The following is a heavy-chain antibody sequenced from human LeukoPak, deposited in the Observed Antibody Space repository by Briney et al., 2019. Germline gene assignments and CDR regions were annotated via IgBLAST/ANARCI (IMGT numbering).Heavy chain of an antibody. CDR2: INPNSGGT. CDR3: ARGAGYYYDSSGRDAFDI. J-gene: IGHJ3*02. CDR1: GYTFTGYY. Sequence: ASVKVSXKASGYTFTGYYMHWVRQAPGQGLEWIGRINPNSGGTNYAQKFQGRVTMTRDTSISTAYMELSRLRSDDTAVYYCARGAGYYYDSSGRDAFDIWGQGTMVTVSS. D-gene: IGHD3-22*01. V-gene: IGHV1-2*06.